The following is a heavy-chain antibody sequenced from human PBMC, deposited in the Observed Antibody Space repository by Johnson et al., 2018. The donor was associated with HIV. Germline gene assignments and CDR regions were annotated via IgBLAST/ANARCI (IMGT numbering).Heavy chain of an antibody. V-gene: IGHV3-30-3*01. CDR3: AREGGGCSSTSCYDAFDI. CDR2: VSYDGSNK. J-gene: IGHJ3*02. CDR1: ALSFSGYA. D-gene: IGHD2-2*01. Sequence: VQLVESGGGVVQPGRSLRLSCTSALSFSGYAMHWVRQAPGKGLEWVAVVSYDGSNKYYADSVKGRFTISRDNAKDSLYLQMNSLRAEDTAVYYCAREGGGCSSTSCYDAFDIWGEGTMVTVSS.